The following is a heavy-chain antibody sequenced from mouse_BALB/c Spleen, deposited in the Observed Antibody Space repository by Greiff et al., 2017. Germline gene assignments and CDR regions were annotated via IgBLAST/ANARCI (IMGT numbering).Heavy chain of an antibody. Sequence: EVQGVESGGDLVKPGGSLKLSCAASGFTFSSYGMSWVRQTPDKRLEWVATISSGGSYTYYPDSVKGRFTISRDNAKNTLYLQMSSLKSEDTAMYYCARPRSGYWGQGTLVTVSA. J-gene: IGHJ3*01. CDR3: ARPRSGY. V-gene: IGHV5-6*01. CDR2: ISSGGSYT. CDR1: GFTFSSYG.